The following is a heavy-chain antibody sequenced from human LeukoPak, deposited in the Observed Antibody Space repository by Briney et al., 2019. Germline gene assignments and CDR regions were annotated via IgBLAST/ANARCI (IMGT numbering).Heavy chain of an antibody. CDR1: GYTVTSYG. CDR3: ARLDFGVVIIRPSGDYYMDV. Sequence: EASVKVSCKASGYTVTSYGISWVRQAPGQGLEWMGWISAYNGNTNYAQKLQGRVTMTTDTSTSTAYMELRRLRSDDTAVYYCARLDFGVVIIRPSGDYYMDVWGKGTTVTVSS. V-gene: IGHV1-18*01. J-gene: IGHJ6*03. D-gene: IGHD3-3*01. CDR2: ISAYNGNT.